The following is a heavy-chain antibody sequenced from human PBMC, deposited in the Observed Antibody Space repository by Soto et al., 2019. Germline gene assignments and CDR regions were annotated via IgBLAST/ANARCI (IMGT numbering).Heavy chain of an antibody. D-gene: IGHD2-21*02. Sequence: GGSLRLSCAVSGFTVSSNYMSWVRQAPGKGLEWVSVIYVGSGGTYYADSVKGRFTISRDNSKNTLYLQMNSLRAEDTAVYYCASSDSYYFDYWGQGTLVTVSS. V-gene: IGHV3-53*01. J-gene: IGHJ4*02. CDR1: GFTVSSNY. CDR2: IYVGSGGT. CDR3: ASSDSYYFDY.